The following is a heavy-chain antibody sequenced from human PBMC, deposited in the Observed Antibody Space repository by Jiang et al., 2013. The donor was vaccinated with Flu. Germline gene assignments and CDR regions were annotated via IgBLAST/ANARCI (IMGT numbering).Heavy chain of an antibody. D-gene: IGHD6-13*01. Sequence: VQLVESGAEVKKPGESLKISCKGSGYSFTSYWIGWVRQMPGKGLEWMGIIYPGDSDTRYSPSFQGQVTISADKSISTAYLQWSSLKASDTAMHYCARQIGSSSWDNWFDPWGQGTLVTVSS. CDR2: IYPGDSDT. CDR3: ARQIGSSSWDNWFDP. J-gene: IGHJ5*02. CDR1: GYSFTSYW. V-gene: IGHV5-51*01.